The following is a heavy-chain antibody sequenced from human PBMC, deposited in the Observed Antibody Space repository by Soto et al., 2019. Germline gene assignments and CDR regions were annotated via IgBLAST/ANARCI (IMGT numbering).Heavy chain of an antibody. V-gene: IGHV4-59*03. Sequence: PSETLSLTCTVSGGSISIYYWTWIRQSPGKGPEWIGYVYHSGTTNYNPSLESRVTMSLDTSKNQFSLKLSAVTTADTAVYYCATRPPRGSYRGVFDYWSQGTLVTVSS. D-gene: IGHD3-16*01. CDR3: ATRPPRGSYRGVFDY. J-gene: IGHJ4*02. CDR1: GGSISIYY. CDR2: VYHSGTT.